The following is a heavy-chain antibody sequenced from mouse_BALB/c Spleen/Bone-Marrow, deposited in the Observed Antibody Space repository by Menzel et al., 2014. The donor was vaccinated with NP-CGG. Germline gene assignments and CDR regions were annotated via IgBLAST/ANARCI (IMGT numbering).Heavy chain of an antibody. CDR2: INPNTDYT. D-gene: IGHD4-1*01. CDR3: ARKGLGLAMDY. J-gene: IGHJ4*01. V-gene: IGHV1-7*01. CDR1: GYTFSSYW. Sequence: QVQLQQSEAELAKPGASVKMSCKASGYTFSSYWMHWVKQRPGQGLEWIGYINPNTDYTEYNQKFKDKATLTADKSSSTAYMQLSSLTSEDSAVYYCARKGLGLAMDYWGQGTSVTVSS.